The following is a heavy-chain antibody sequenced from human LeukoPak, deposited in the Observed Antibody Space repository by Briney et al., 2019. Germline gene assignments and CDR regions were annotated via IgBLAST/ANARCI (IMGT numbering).Heavy chain of an antibody. CDR3: ARGYCSGGSCLDY. CDR1: GYTFTCYY. V-gene: IGHV1-2*02. CDR2: INPHSGGT. D-gene: IGHD2-15*01. Sequence: ASVTVSFTASGYTFTCYYMHWVRLAPGQGLEWMGWINPHSGGTKYAQKFQDRVIMTRDTSISTAYMEVSRLRSDDTAVYYCARGYCSGGSCLDYWGQGTLVTVSS. J-gene: IGHJ4*02.